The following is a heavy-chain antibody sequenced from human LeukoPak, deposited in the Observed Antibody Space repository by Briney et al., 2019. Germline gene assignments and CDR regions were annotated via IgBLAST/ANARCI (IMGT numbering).Heavy chain of an antibody. Sequence: SETLSLTCAVYGGSFSGYYWSWIRQPPGKGLEWLGEINHSGSTNYNPSLKSRVTISVDTSKNQFSLELSSVTAADTAVYYCAREGTAIHYDFWSGFGSFWFDPWGQGTLVTVSS. CDR2: INHSGST. CDR3: AREGTAIHYDFWSGFGSFWFDP. J-gene: IGHJ5*02. V-gene: IGHV4-34*01. CDR1: GGSFSGYY. D-gene: IGHD3-3*01.